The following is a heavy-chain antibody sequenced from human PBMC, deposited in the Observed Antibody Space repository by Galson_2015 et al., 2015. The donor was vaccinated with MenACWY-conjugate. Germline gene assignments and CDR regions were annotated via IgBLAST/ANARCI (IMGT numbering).Heavy chain of an antibody. J-gene: IGHJ4*02. Sequence: SLRLSCAGSGFRFGDYAMTWVRQAPGKGLEWISTISGSGGSTYYADSVKGRFTISRDNSKNTLFLQMTSLRADDTAIYYCAKDLRTIFQLVFDVWGQGTLVIVSS. D-gene: IGHD2-15*01. CDR2: ISGSGGST. V-gene: IGHV3-23*01. CDR3: AKDLRTIFQLVFDV. CDR1: GFRFGDYA.